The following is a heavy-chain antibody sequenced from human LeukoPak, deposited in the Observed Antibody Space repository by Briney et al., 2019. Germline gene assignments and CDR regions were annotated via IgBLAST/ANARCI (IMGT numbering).Heavy chain of an antibody. Sequence: GGSLRLSCAASGFIVSSNYMSWVRQAPGRGLEWVSIIYSAGSRYYADSVRGRFTISRDDSKNTVSLQMNSLRAEDTAVYYRASGGLGARKFYSDPFHYWGQGTLVTVSS. D-gene: IGHD2-15*01. CDR2: IYSAGSR. V-gene: IGHV3-53*01. CDR3: ASGGLGARKFYSDPFHY. CDR1: GFIVSSNY. J-gene: IGHJ4*02.